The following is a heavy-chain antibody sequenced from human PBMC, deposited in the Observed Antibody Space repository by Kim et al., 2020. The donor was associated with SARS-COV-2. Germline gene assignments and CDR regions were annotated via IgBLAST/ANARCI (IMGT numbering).Heavy chain of an antibody. CDR2: IDPIDGAT. Sequence: ASVKVSCKAFVYSFSAYYIHWLRQVPGQGLEWMGRIDPIDGATNSAPKFQGRVTMTGDTSISTAYLELYGLTSDDTALYFCARDREPARGTFGDFHVWGQGT. V-gene: IGHV1-2*06. J-gene: IGHJ3*01. CDR1: VYSFSAYY. D-gene: IGHD3-10*01. CDR3: ARDREPARGTFGDFHV.